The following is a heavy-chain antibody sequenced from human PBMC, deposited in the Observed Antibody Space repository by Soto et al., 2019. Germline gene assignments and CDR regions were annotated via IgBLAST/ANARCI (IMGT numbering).Heavy chain of an antibody. CDR2: IYYSGST. V-gene: IGHV4-31*03. J-gene: IGHJ4*02. Sequence: QVPLQESGPGLVKPSQTLSLTCTVSGGSISSGGYYWSWIRQHPGKGLEWIGYIYYSGSTYYNPSLKSRVTISVDTSKNQFSLKLSSVTAADTAVYYCARKRYFDWLEVGYFDYWGQGTLVTVSS. CDR3: ARKRYFDWLEVGYFDY. D-gene: IGHD3-9*01. CDR1: GGSISSGGYY.